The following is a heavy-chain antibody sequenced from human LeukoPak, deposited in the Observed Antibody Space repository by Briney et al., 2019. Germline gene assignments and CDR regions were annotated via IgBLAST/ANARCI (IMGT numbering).Heavy chain of an antibody. V-gene: IGHV3-53*01. CDR3: ARDLRYYDFWSGYYRGYYYYGMDV. Sequence: QPGGSLRLSCAASGLTVSSNYMSWVRQAPGKGLEWVSVIYSGGSTYFADSVKGRFTISRDNSKNTLYLKMNSLRAEDTAVYYCARDLRYYDFWSGYYRGYYYYGMDVWGQGTTVTVSS. CDR1: GLTVSSNY. CDR2: IYSGGST. J-gene: IGHJ6*02. D-gene: IGHD3-3*01.